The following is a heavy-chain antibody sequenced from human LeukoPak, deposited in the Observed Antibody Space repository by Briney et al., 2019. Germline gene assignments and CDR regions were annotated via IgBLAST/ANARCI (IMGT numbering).Heavy chain of an antibody. CDR3: ARGLRYCSSTSCYSSFKWFDP. V-gene: IGHV4-34*01. Sequence: SETPSLTCAVYGGSFSGYYWSWIRQPPGKGLEWIGEINHSGSTNYNPSLKSRVTISVDTSKNQFSLKLSSVTAADTAVYYCARGLRYCSSTSCYSSFKWFDPWGQGTLVTVSS. CDR2: INHSGST. J-gene: IGHJ5*02. D-gene: IGHD2-2*02. CDR1: GGSFSGYY.